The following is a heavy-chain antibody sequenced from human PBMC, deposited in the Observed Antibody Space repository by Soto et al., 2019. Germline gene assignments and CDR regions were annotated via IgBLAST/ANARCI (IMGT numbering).Heavy chain of an antibody. V-gene: IGHV1-69*02. D-gene: IGHD2-21*01. CDR3: TIGSWSGEVFDI. J-gene: IGHJ3*02. Sequence: QVQLVQSGAEVKMHGSSMKVSCKDSGGTFSTYSMFWVRQAPGQGLEWMGRIIPMLGVRNYAQRFQDRVTIIADKSTATVHMELSSLRSEDTALYYCTIGSWSGEVFDIWGQGTMVTVSS. CDR2: IIPMLGVR. CDR1: GGTFSTYS.